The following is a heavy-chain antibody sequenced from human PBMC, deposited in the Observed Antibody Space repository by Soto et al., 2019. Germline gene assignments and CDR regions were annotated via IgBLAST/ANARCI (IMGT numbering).Heavy chain of an antibody. CDR2: ISGSGGST. J-gene: IGHJ5*02. Sequence: GGSPRLSCAASGFTFSSYAMSWFGQAPGKGLEWVSAISGSGGSTYYADSVKGRFTISRDNSKNTLYLQMNSLRAEDTAVYYCAKVSTFGVVNWFDPWGQGTLVTVSS. V-gene: IGHV3-23*01. CDR3: AKVSTFGVVNWFDP. D-gene: IGHD3-3*01. CDR1: GFTFSSYA.